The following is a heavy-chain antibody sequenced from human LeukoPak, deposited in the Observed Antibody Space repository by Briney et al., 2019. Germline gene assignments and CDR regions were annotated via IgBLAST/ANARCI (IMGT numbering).Heavy chain of an antibody. Sequence: PWASVKVSCKVSGYSLTELSMHWVRQTLGKGLEWMGAFDPGNAETIYAQKFHGRVTLTEDTSTDTAYMELTSLRAEDTAVYYCATFVPYSDSSDFYIHAFHIWGRGTMVTVSS. CDR3: ATFVPYSDSSDFYIHAFHI. J-gene: IGHJ3*02. CDR1: GYSLTELS. D-gene: IGHD3-22*01. CDR2: FDPGNAET. V-gene: IGHV1-24*01.